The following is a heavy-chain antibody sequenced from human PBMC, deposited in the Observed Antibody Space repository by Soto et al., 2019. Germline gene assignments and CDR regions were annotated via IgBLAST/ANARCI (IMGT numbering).Heavy chain of an antibody. CDR1: CGSISSSGYY. Sequence: SETLSLTCTVSCGSISSSGYYWSWIRQPPGKGLEWIGYIYYSGSTYYNPSLKSRVTISVDTSKNQFSLKLSSVTAADTAVYYCARGRDFWSGYYGYWGQGTLVTVSS. J-gene: IGHJ4*02. CDR3: ARGRDFWSGYYGY. V-gene: IGHV4-30-4*08. CDR2: IYYSGST. D-gene: IGHD3-3*01.